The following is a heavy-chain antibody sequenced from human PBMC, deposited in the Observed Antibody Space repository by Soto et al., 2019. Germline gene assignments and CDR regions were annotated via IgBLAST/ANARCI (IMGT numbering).Heavy chain of an antibody. CDR1: GFTLSSYS. V-gene: IGHV3-48*02. Sequence: LRLSCAASGFTLSSYSMYWVRQAAGKGLEWVSYISSSSSTIYYADSVKGRFTISRDNAKNSLYLQMNSLRDEDTAVYYCARDPVMYYYDSSGSKRGQRTLVTVSS. CDR3: ARDPVMYYYDSSGSK. J-gene: IGHJ4*02. D-gene: IGHD3-22*01. CDR2: ISSSSSTI.